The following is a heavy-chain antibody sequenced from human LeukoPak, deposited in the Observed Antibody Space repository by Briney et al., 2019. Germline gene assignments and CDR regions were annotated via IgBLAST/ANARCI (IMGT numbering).Heavy chain of an antibody. CDR1: GFTFSSYG. Sequence: PGRSLRLSCAASGFTFSSYGMHWVRQAPGKGLEWVAVISYDGSNKYYADSVKGRFTISRDNSKNTLYLPMNSLRAEDTAVYYCARSPPASYLDPWGQGTLVTVSS. CDR3: ARSPPASYLDP. D-gene: IGHD2-21*01. CDR2: ISYDGSNK. V-gene: IGHV3-30*03. J-gene: IGHJ5*02.